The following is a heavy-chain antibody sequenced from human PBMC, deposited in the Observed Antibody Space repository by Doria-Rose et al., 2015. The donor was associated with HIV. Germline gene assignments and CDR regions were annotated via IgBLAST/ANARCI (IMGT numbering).Heavy chain of an antibody. D-gene: IGHD6-13*01. CDR2: IFSDDER. CDR1: GVSLSSPGMG. Sequence: LTLTCTVSGVSLSSPGMGVSWIRQPPGKALEWLANIFSDDERSYKTSLKSRLTIPRGTSKSQVVLTMTDMDPVDTATYYCARIKSSRWYHKYYFDFWGQGTLVIVSA. V-gene: IGHV2-26*01. CDR3: ARIKSSRWYHKYYFDF. J-gene: IGHJ4*02.